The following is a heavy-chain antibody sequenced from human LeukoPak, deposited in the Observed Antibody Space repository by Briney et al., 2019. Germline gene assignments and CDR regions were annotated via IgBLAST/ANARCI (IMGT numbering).Heavy chain of an antibody. J-gene: IGHJ6*02. CDR1: GFTFNNYA. Sequence: GGSLRLSCAASGFTFNNYAMSWVRQAPGKGLEWVAVVSYDGINKYYADSVKGRFTISRDTSKNTVYLQMNSLRTEDTALYSCARGGYRTAYYYYPMDVWGQGTTITVSS. D-gene: IGHD5-18*01. CDR3: ARGGYRTAYYYYPMDV. CDR2: VSYDGINK. V-gene: IGHV3-30-3*01.